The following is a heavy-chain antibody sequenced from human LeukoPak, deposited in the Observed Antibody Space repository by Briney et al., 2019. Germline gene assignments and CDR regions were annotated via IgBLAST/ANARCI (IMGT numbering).Heavy chain of an antibody. Sequence: GGSLRLSCAASGFTFSSYGMHWVRQAPAKGLEWVAFIRYDGSKRYYADSVKGRFTISRDNSKNTLYLQMNSQRAEDTAVDYCAKGTKERYALYDFWSGYSYAEYFQHWGQGTLVTVSS. CDR3: AKGTKERYALYDFWSGYSYAEYFQH. CDR2: IRYDGSKR. J-gene: IGHJ1*01. CDR1: GFTFSSYG. V-gene: IGHV3-30*02. D-gene: IGHD3-3*01.